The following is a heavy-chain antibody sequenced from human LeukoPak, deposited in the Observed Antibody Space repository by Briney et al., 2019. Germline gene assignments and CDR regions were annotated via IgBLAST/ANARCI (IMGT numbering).Heavy chain of an antibody. J-gene: IGHJ4*02. CDR1: GFTFDDYG. D-gene: IGHD1-26*01. V-gene: IGHV3-30*03. CDR2: MSYDGSNK. CDR3: ARQYSGSYFSLGY. Sequence: GGSLRLSCAASGFTFDDYGMSWVRQAPGKGLEWVAVMSYDGSNKYYADSVKGRFTISRDNSKNTLYLQMNSLRAEDTAVYYCARQYSGSYFSLGYWGQGTLVTVSS.